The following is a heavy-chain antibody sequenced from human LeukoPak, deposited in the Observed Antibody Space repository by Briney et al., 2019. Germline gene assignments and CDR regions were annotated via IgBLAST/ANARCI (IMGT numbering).Heavy chain of an antibody. CDR2: IYYSGST. CDR3: ARDTHGGRTRNYYYGMDV. D-gene: IGHD2-15*01. CDR1: GGSISNYY. J-gene: IGHJ6*02. V-gene: IGHV4-59*01. Sequence: SSETLSLTCTAYGGSISNYYWSWLRQPPGKVLEWIGYIYYSGSTNYNPSIKSRVTISVDTSKNQFSLKLSSVTAADTAVYYCARDTHGGRTRNYYYGMDVWGQGTTVTVSS.